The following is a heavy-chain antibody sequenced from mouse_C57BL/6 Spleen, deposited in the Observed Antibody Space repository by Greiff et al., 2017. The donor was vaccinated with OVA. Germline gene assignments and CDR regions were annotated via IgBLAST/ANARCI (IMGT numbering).Heavy chain of an antibody. CDR3: ASEGDTRGFAY. J-gene: IGHJ3*01. Sequence: VQRVESGPGLVAPSQSLSITCTVSGFSLTSYGVDWVRQSPGKGLEWLGVIWGVGSTNYNSALKSRLSISKDNSKSQVFLKMNSLQTDDTAMYYCASEGDTRGFAYWGQGTLVTVSA. CDR1: GFSLTSYG. CDR2: IWGVGST. V-gene: IGHV2-6*01.